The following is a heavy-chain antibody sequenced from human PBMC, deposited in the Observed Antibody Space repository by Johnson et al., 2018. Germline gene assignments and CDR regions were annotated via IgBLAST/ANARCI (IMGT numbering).Heavy chain of an antibody. Sequence: QVQLQESGPGLVKPSQTXSLTCTVSGGSISSVSYYWTWIRQPAGKGLEWIGHIYTSGSTNYNPSLKSRVTIPVDTSKNQFSLKLSSVTAADTAMYYCARDPGYCSGGSCAASDAFDIWGQGTMVTVSS. D-gene: IGHD2-15*01. CDR2: IYTSGST. CDR1: GGSISSVSYY. J-gene: IGHJ3*02. V-gene: IGHV4-61*02. CDR3: ARDPGYCSGGSCAASDAFDI.